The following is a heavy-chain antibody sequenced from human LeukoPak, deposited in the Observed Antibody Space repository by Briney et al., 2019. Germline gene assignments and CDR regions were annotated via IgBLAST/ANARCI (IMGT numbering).Heavy chain of an antibody. CDR3: ARDLDSSWYDY. CDR2: INPSGGST. Sequence: ASVKVSCMASGDSCTIYYMHWVRQAPGQGLEWMGIINPSGGSTSYAQKFQGRVTMTRDTSTSTVYMELSSLRSEDTAVYYCARDLDSSWYDYWGQGTLVTVSS. V-gene: IGHV1-46*01. D-gene: IGHD6-13*01. CDR1: GDSCTIYY. J-gene: IGHJ4*02.